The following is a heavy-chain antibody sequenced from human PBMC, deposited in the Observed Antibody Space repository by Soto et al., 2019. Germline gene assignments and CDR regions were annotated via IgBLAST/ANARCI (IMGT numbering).Heavy chain of an antibody. V-gene: IGHV3-11*06. CDR3: ARDRVDTAMASNHEAFDI. CDR2: ISSSSSYT. J-gene: IGHJ3*02. D-gene: IGHD5-18*01. CDR1: GFTFSDYY. Sequence: GGSLRLSCAASGFTFSDYYMSWIRQAPGKGLEWVSYISSSSSYTNYADSVKGRFTISRDNAKNLLYLQMNSLRAEDTAVYYCARDRVDTAMASNHEAFDIWGEGTMVTVSS.